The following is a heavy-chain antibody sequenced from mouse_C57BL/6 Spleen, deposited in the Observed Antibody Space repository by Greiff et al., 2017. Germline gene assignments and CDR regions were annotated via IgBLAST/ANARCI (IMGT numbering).Heavy chain of an antibody. CDR1: GYTFTDYY. J-gene: IGHJ2*01. D-gene: IGHD1-1*01. V-gene: IGHV1-26*01. Sequence: EVQLQQSGPELVKPGASVKISCKASGYTFTDYYMNWVKQSHGKSLEWIGDINPNNGGTSYNQKFKGKATLTVDKSSSTAYMELRSLTSEDSAVYYCARWTHYYGRGYWGQGTTLTVSS. CDR2: INPNNGGT. CDR3: ARWTHYYGRGY.